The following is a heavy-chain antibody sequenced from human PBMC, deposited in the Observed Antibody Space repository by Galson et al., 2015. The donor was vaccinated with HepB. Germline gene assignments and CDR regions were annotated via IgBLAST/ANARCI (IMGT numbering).Heavy chain of an antibody. J-gene: IGHJ6*03. D-gene: IGHD3-9*01. V-gene: IGHV3-15*01. CDR2: IKSKTDGGTT. CDR1: GFTFSNAW. Sequence: SLRLSCAASGFTFSNAWMSWVRQAPGKGLEWVGRIKSKTDGGTTDYAAPVKGRFTISRDDSKNTLYLQMNSLKTEDTAVYYCTTTYYDILTGYWTYYMDVWGKGTTVTVSS. CDR3: TTTYYDILTGYWTYYMDV.